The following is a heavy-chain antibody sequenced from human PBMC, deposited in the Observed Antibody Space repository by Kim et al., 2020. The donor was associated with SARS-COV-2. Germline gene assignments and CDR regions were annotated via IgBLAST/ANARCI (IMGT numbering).Heavy chain of an antibody. Sequence: GGSLRLSCAASGFTFSSYDMHWVRQATGKGLEWVSAIGTAGDTYYPGSVKGRFTISRENAKNSLYLQMNSLRAGDTAVYYCARGRVGSYGLEGAFDIWGQGTMVTVSS. CDR2: IGTAGDT. CDR3: ARGRVGSYGLEGAFDI. V-gene: IGHV3-13*01. J-gene: IGHJ3*02. D-gene: IGHD5-18*01. CDR1: GFTFSSYD.